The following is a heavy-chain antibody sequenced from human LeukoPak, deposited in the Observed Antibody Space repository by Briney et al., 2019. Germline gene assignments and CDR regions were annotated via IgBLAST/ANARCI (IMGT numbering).Heavy chain of an antibody. CDR1: GFTFSSYA. Sequence: GRSLRLSCAASGFTFSSYAMHWVRQAPGKGLEWVAVISYDGSNKYYADSVKGRFTISRDNSKNTLYLQMNSLRAEDTAVYYCARDRQNPEYYYYYYMDVWGKGTTVTVSS. D-gene: IGHD1-14*01. CDR2: ISYDGSNK. V-gene: IGHV3-30*04. J-gene: IGHJ6*03. CDR3: ARDRQNPEYYYYYYMDV.